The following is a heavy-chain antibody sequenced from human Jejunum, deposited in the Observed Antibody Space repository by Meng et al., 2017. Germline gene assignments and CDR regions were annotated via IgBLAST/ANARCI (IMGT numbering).Heavy chain of an antibody. CDR1: GFTFTNYA. D-gene: IGHD7-27*01. CDR3: VTRLTANCGSGLDY. V-gene: IGHV3-23*01. Sequence: GESLKISCAASGFTFTNYAMSWVRQTPGKGLEWVSVISASGGSTYYADSVKGRFTISRDNSKNTLYLQMNSMRPEDTAVYYCVTRLTANCGSGLDYWGQGTLVTVSS. CDR2: ISASGGST. J-gene: IGHJ4*02.